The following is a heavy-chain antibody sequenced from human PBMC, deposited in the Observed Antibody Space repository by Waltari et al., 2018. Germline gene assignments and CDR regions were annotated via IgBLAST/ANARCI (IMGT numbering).Heavy chain of an antibody. Sequence: EVQLVQSGAEVKKPGESLKISCKGFAYSFATFWIGWVRQMPGKGLEWMGIIYPGDGDSTYSPSFQGQVTISADKSIRTAFLQWRSLKASDTAMYYCVRYDDRGYHDCWGQGTLVTVSS. CDR2: IYPGDGDS. CDR1: AYSFATFW. J-gene: IGHJ4*02. D-gene: IGHD3-22*01. V-gene: IGHV5-51*01. CDR3: VRYDDRGYHDC.